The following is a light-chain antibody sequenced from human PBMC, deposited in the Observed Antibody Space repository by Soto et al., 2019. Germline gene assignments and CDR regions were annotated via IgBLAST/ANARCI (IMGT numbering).Light chain of an antibody. CDR1: SGRSNNI. Sequence: QPVLTQSSSASASLGSSVKLTCTLSSGRSNNIIAWHQQQPGKAPRYLMKLEGSGSYNKGSGVPDRFSGSSSGADRYLTISNLQFEDEADYYCETWDSKVRVFGGGTKVTVL. CDR3: ETWDSKVRV. V-gene: IGLV4-60*02. J-gene: IGLJ2*01. CDR2: LEGSGSY.